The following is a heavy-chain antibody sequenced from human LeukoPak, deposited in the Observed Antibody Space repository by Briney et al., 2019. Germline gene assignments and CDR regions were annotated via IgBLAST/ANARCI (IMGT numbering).Heavy chain of an antibody. D-gene: IGHD1-20*01. V-gene: IGHV3-74*01. J-gene: IGHJ4*02. CDR2: IKTDGSIT. Sequence: PGGSLRLSCAASGFTVSSNYMSWVRQAPGKGLVWVSRIKTDGSITTYADTVKGRFTISRDNAKNTLYLQMNSLRSEDTAVYYCGRPISAGRITGTDSWGQGTLVTVSS. CDR1: GFTVSSNY. CDR3: GRPISAGRITGTDS.